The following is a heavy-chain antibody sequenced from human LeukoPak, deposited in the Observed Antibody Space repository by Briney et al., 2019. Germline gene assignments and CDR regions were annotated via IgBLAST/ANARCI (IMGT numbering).Heavy chain of an antibody. CDR3: VRDNSGLAGVSLDI. J-gene: IGHJ4*02. D-gene: IGHD2-2*03. Sequence: ASVKVSCKASGYMFVSRGFSWVRQAPGQGLEWMGWIGALSGQTQSAQKFRDRLSMTTDTSTSTAYMELKSLRADDTAVYFCVRDNSGLAGVSLDIWGQGTQVTVSS. CDR2: IGALSGQT. CDR1: GYMFVSRG. V-gene: IGHV1-18*01.